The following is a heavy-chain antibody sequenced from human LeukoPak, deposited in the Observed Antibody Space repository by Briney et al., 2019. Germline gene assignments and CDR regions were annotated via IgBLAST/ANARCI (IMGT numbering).Heavy chain of an antibody. J-gene: IGHJ4*02. CDR2: ISSSSYI. V-gene: IGHV3-21*01. CDR1: GFTFSSYC. D-gene: IGHD6-19*01. CDR3: AKDEIGAVAGLLDY. Sequence: PGGSLRLSCAASGFTFSSYCMNWVRQAPGKGLEWVSSISSSSYIYYADSVKGRFTISRDNAKNSLYLQMNSLRAEDTAVYYCAKDEIGAVAGLLDYWGQGILVTVSS.